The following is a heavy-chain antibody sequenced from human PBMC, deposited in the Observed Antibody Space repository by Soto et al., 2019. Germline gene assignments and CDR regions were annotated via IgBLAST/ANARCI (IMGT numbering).Heavy chain of an antibody. D-gene: IGHD6-19*01. Sequence: QVQLVQSGAEVKKPGSSVKVSCKASGGTFSSYAISWVRQAPGQGLEWMGGIIPIFGTANYAQKFQGRVPMTADESTSTADMELSSLRSEDTAVYYCAGADSGWYAAFDIWGQGTMVTVSS. CDR3: AGADSGWYAAFDI. V-gene: IGHV1-69*01. CDR1: GGTFSSYA. CDR2: IIPIFGTA. J-gene: IGHJ3*02.